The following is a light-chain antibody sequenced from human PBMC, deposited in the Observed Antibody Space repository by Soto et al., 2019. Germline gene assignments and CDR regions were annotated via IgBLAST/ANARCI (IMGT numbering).Light chain of an antibody. Sequence: EIVMTQSPATLSVSPGERATVSCRASQSISSNLAWYQHKPGQAPRLLIYATSTRATGIPARFSGSGSGTDFTLTISSLQSEDFAVYYCQQYKNWLWTFGQGTKVET. J-gene: IGKJ1*01. CDR2: ATS. V-gene: IGKV3-15*01. CDR3: QQYKNWLWT. CDR1: QSISSN.